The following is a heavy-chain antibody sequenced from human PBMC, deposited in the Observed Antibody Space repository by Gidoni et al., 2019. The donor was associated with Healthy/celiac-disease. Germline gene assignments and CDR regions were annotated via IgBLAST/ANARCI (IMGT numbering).Heavy chain of an antibody. V-gene: IGHV3-33*01. Sequence: QVQLVESGGGVVQPGRSLRLSCAASGFPFRSYGMHWVRQAPGKGLEWVAVIWYDGSNKYYADSVKGRFTISRDNSKNTLYLQMNSLRAEDTAVYYCAGGSGDYYYYYGMDVWGQGTTVTVSS. CDR3: AGGSGDYYYYYGMDV. CDR1: GFPFRSYG. CDR2: IWYDGSNK. J-gene: IGHJ6*02. D-gene: IGHD3-10*01.